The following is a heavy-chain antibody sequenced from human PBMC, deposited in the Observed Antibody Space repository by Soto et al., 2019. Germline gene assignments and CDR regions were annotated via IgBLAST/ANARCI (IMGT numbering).Heavy chain of an antibody. CDR3: ARLRGYCSGGSCAREPYDAFDI. CDR2: IYYSGST. CDR1: GGSVSSGSYY. D-gene: IGHD2-15*01. V-gene: IGHV4-61*01. J-gene: IGHJ3*02. Sequence: SETLSLTCTVSGGSVSSGSYYWSWIRQPPGKGLEWIGYIYYSGSTNYNPSLKSRVTISVDTSKNQFSLKLSSVTAADTAVYYCARLRGYCSGGSCAREPYDAFDIWGQGTMVTV.